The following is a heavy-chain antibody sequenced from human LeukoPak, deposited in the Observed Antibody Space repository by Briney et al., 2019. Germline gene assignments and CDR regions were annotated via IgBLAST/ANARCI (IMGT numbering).Heavy chain of an antibody. Sequence: ASVKVSCKASGYTFTGYYMHWVRQAPGQGLEWMGWINPNSGGTNYAQKFQGRVTMTRDTSISTAYMELSRLRSDDTAVYYCTRDGDWGTTSFQGDAFDIWGQGTMVTVSS. V-gene: IGHV1-2*02. CDR3: TRDGDWGTTSFQGDAFDI. CDR2: INPNSGGT. J-gene: IGHJ3*02. D-gene: IGHD2-21*02. CDR1: GYTFTGYY.